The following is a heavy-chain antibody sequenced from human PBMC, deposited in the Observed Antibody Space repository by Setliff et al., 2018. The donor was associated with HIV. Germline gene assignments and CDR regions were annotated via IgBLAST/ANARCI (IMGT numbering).Heavy chain of an antibody. Sequence: PSETLSLTCTVSGGSISSGGYYWSWIRQHPGKGLEWIGYIYYSGSTNYNPSLKSRVTIAVDTSKNQCSLKLSSVTAADTAVYYCARGRITIFGVTYYTKDAFDIWGQGTMVTVSS. D-gene: IGHD3-3*01. CDR3: ARGRITIFGVTYYTKDAFDI. CDR2: IYYSGST. CDR1: GGSISSGGYY. V-gene: IGHV4-61*08. J-gene: IGHJ3*02.